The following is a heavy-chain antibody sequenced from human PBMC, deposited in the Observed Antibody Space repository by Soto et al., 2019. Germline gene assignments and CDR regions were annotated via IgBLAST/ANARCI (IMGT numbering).Heavy chain of an antibody. V-gene: IGHV3-23*01. D-gene: IGHD6-13*01. Sequence: GGSLRLSCAASGFTFSSYAMSWVRQAPGKGLEWVSAISGSGGSTYYADSVKGRFTISRDNSKNSLYLQMNSLRAEDTAVYYCARDRDSSSWYLSDYYHYYMDVWGKGTTVTVSS. CDR3: ARDRDSSSWYLSDYYHYYMDV. J-gene: IGHJ6*03. CDR2: ISGSGGST. CDR1: GFTFSSYA.